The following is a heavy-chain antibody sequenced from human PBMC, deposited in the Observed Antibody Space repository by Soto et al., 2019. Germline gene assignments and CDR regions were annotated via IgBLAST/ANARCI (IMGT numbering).Heavy chain of an antibody. J-gene: IGHJ5*02. Sequence: ASVKVSCKASGYTFTSYYMHWVRQAPGQGLEWMGIINPSGGSTSYAQKFQGRVTMTRDTSTSTVYMELSSLRSEDTAVYYCARDYDSSGYYNGSQFDPWGQGTLVTVSS. V-gene: IGHV1-46*01. CDR1: GYTFTSYY. CDR3: ARDYDSSGYYNGSQFDP. D-gene: IGHD3-22*01. CDR2: INPSGGST.